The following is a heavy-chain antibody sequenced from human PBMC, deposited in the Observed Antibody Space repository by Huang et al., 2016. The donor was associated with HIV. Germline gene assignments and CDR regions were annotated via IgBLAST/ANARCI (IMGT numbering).Heavy chain of an antibody. V-gene: IGHV4-39*01. CDR2: IYYSGST. J-gene: IGHJ4*02. CDR1: GGSIRSDTYY. D-gene: IGHD3-10*01. CDR3: ARLPGSITMIRGVITDPY. Sequence: QLQLQESGPGLVKPSETLSLTCTVSGGSIRSDTYYWGWIRQPPGKGLEWIGCIYYSGSTAYNPSLKSRVTIAVDTSKNQFSLKMRSVTAADTAVYYCARLPGSITMIRGVITDPYWGQGTLVTVSS.